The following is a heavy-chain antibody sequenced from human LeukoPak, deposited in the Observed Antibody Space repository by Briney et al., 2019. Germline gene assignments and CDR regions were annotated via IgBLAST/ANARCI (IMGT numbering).Heavy chain of an antibody. CDR1: GFTVSNNY. Sequence: GGSLRLSCAASGFTVSNNYMSWVRQAPGKGLEWVSVIFDSGPTYYADSVRGRFTISRDSSKNTLYVQMNSLRVEDTAAYYCAKWRRSGEPIDYWGQGTLVTVSS. D-gene: IGHD3-3*01. J-gene: IGHJ4*02. CDR2: IFDSGPT. V-gene: IGHV3-66*01. CDR3: AKWRRSGEPIDY.